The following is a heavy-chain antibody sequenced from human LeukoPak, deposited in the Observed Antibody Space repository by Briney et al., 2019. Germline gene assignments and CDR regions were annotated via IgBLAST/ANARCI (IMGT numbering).Heavy chain of an antibody. D-gene: IGHD5-24*01. Sequence: PGGSLRLSCAASGFTFSSYWMHLVRQVPGKGLVWVSRINFDGSSTTYADSVKGRFTISRDNAKNTLYLQVSSLRAEDTAVYFCARGYINYVDYWGQGTLVTVSS. CDR1: GFTFSSYW. CDR2: INFDGSST. J-gene: IGHJ4*02. CDR3: ARGYINYVDY. V-gene: IGHV3-74*01.